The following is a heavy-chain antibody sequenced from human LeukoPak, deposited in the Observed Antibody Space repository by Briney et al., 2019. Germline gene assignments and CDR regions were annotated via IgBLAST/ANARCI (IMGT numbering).Heavy chain of an antibody. V-gene: IGHV3-23*01. D-gene: IGHD5-12*01. CDR3: AKGGRTIVANSYFDY. Sequence: GGSLRLSCAASGFTFSTYAMSWVRQAPGKGLEWVSLVSGSGASTYYADSVKGRFTISRDNSKNTLYLQMNSLRAEDTAVYYCAKGGRTIVANSYFDYWGQGTLVTVSS. CDR2: VSGSGAST. J-gene: IGHJ4*02. CDR1: GFTFSTYA.